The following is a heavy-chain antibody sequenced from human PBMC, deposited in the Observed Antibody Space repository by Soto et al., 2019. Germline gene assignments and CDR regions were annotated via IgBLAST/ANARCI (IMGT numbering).Heavy chain of an antibody. J-gene: IGHJ3*02. D-gene: IGHD3-22*01. V-gene: IGHV1-69*13. CDR1: GGTFSSYA. CDR3: ARGYDSSGYRYDAFDI. CDR2: IIPIFGTA. Sequence: GASVKVSCKASGGTFSSYAISWVRQAPGQGLEWMGGIIPIFGTANYAQKFQGRVTITADESTSTAYMELSSLRSEDTAVYYCARGYDSSGYRYDAFDIWGQGTMVTVSS.